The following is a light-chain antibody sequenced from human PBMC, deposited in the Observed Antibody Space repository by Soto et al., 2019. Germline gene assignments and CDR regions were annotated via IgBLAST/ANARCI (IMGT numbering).Light chain of an antibody. V-gene: IGLV2-14*03. CDR2: EVS. CDR1: GSDVGGYRY. Sequence: QSVLTQPASVSGSPGQSITISCAGTGSDVGGYRYVSWYQQHPGKAPKLIIYEVSNRASGVSDRFSGSKSGNTASLTISGLLTEDEAVYYCGSYTSSVTYAFGTGTKVTVL. CDR3: GSYTSSVTYA. J-gene: IGLJ1*01.